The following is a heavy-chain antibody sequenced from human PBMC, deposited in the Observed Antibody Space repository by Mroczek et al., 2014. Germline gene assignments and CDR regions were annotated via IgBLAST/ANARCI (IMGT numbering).Heavy chain of an antibody. V-gene: IGHV4-39*01. D-gene: IGHD1-1*01. CDR1: GGSISSSSYY. Sequence: QVQLVQSGPGLVKPSETLSLTCTVSGGSISSSSYYWGWIRQPPGKGLEWIGSIYYSGSTYYNPSLKSRVTISVDTSKNQFSLKLSSVTAADTAVYYCARHRSNGNLFDYWGQGTLVTVSS. J-gene: IGHJ4*02. CDR2: IYYSGST. CDR3: ARHRSNGNLFDY.